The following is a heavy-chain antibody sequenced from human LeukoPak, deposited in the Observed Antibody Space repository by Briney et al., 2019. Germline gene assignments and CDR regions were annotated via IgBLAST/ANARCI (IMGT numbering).Heavy chain of an antibody. D-gene: IGHD2-2*01. J-gene: IGHJ4*02. CDR2: IRYDGSDT. CDR1: GFTFSNYG. CDR3: AKPVHCSGISCYFGADY. V-gene: IGHV3-30*02. Sequence: LSGGSLRLSCEASGFTFSNYGIHWVRQAPGKGLEWVAFIRYDGSDTYYADSVKGRFTISRDNSKNTLYLQVNSLRPEDTAMYYCAKPVHCSGISCYFGADYWGQGTLVTVSS.